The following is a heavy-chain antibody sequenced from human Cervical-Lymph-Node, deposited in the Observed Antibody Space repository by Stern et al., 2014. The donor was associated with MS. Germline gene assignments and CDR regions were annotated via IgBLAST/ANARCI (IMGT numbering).Heavy chain of an antibody. CDR3: ARYSLGGVDF. CDR1: GFTFDDYA. V-gene: IGHV3-9*01. D-gene: IGHD2-21*01. CDR2: IRWNSDSL. J-gene: IGHJ4*02. Sequence: EVQLVESGGGLVQPGKSLRLSCAASGFTFDDYAMHWVRQVPGKGLEWVSGIRWNSDSLGYADSVKGRFNISRDNAKNSLYLQMNSLRAEDTALYYCARYSLGGVDFWGQGTLVTVSS.